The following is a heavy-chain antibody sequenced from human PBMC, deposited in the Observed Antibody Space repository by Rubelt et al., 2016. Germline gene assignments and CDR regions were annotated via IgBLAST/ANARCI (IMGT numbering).Heavy chain of an antibody. Sequence: QVQLQESGPGLVKPSETLSLTCIVSGDSISSSSYYWGWIRQPPGKGLEWIGRIYSSGSTIYNPSLKSRVTMSVDTSKNQFSLKVSPVTAADTAVYFCARVPYCRSTTCYFSDYWGQGTLVTVSS. V-gene: IGHV4-39*01. CDR3: ARVPYCRSTTCYFSDY. J-gene: IGHJ4*02. D-gene: IGHD2-2*01. CDR1: GDSISSSSYY. CDR2: IYSSGST.